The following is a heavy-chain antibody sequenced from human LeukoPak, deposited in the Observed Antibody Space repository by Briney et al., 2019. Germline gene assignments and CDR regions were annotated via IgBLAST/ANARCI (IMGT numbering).Heavy chain of an antibody. V-gene: IGHV3-30*03. D-gene: IGHD5-24*01. Sequence: GGSLRLSCAASGFTFSSYGMHWVRQAPGKGLEWVAVISYDGSNKYYADSVKGRFTISRDNSKNTLYLQMNSLRAEDTAVYYCARLQRYVSDYYYGMDVWGQGTTVTVSS. J-gene: IGHJ6*02. CDR1: GFTFSSYG. CDR3: ARLQRYVSDYYYGMDV. CDR2: ISYDGSNK.